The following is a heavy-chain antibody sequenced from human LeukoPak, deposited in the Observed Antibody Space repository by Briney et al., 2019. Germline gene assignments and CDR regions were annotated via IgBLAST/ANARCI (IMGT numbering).Heavy chain of an antibody. D-gene: IGHD3-16*01. Sequence: GGSLRLSCAASGFTLRSYWMHWVRQAPGKGLVWVSRIKTDGSSITNADSVKRRFTISSNNAKNPLYLQMNSLRADDTAVYYCTRGQYRFGPFDYWGEGTLVTVSS. J-gene: IGHJ4*02. CDR2: IKTDGSSI. V-gene: IGHV3-74*01. CDR3: TRGQYRFGPFDY. CDR1: GFTLRSYW.